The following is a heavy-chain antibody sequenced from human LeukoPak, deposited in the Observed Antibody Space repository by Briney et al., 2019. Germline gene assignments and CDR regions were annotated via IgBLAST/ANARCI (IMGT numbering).Heavy chain of an antibody. V-gene: IGHV1-46*01. CDR2: INPSGGST. J-gene: IGHJ4*02. D-gene: IGHD3-3*01. CDR1: GYTFTSYY. CDR3: ARGDDDFWSGPVFDY. Sequence: ASVKVSCKASGYTFTSYYMHWVRQAPGQGLEWMGIINPSGGSTSYAQKFQGRVTMSRDTSTSTVYMELSSLRSEDTAVYYCARGDDDFWSGPVFDYWGQGTLVTVSS.